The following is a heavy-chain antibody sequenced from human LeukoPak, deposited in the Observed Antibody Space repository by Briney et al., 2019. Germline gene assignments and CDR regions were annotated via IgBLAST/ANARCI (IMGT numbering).Heavy chain of an antibody. J-gene: IGHJ4*02. CDR2: ISGSAGSA. CDR3: AKDLTAMIRYYFDY. Sequence: PGGSLRLSCAASGITFSSYAMSWVRQPPGKGLEWVSAISGSAGSAYYADSVKGRFTISRDNSKNTLYLQMTSPRAEDTAIYYCAKDLTAMIRYYFDYWGQGTLLTVSS. V-gene: IGHV3-23*01. CDR1: GITFSSYA. D-gene: IGHD5-18*01.